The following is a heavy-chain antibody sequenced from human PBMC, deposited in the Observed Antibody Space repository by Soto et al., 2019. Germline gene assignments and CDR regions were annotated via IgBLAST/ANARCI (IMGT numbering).Heavy chain of an antibody. CDR2: MNPTSGNT. CDR3: ARVGMAAAGTEYNWFGP. J-gene: IGHJ5*02. D-gene: IGHD6-13*01. V-gene: IGHV1-8*01. Sequence: GASVKVSCKASGYTFTSYDINWVRQATGQGLEWMGWMNPTSGNTGYAQKFQGRVTMTRNTSITTAYMELSSLRSEDTAVYYCARVGMAAAGTEYNWFGPWGQGTLVTVSS. CDR1: GYTFTSYD.